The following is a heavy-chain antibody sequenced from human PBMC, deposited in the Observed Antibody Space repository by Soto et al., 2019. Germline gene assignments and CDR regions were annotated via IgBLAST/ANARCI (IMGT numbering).Heavy chain of an antibody. D-gene: IGHD4-17*01. CDR3: ARVYTTDYYYYGMDV. CDR1: GFTFSSYG. V-gene: IGHV3-33*01. J-gene: IGHJ6*02. CDR2: IWYDGSNK. Sequence: GGSLILSCAASGFTFSSYGMHWVRQAPGKGLEWVAVIWYDGSNKYYADSVKGRFTISRDNSENTLYLQMNSLRAEDTAVYYCARVYTTDYYYYGMDVWGQGTTVTVSS.